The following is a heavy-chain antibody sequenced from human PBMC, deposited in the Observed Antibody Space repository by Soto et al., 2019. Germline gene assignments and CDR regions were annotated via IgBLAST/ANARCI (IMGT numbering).Heavy chain of an antibody. CDR1: GFTFSNYW. V-gene: IGHV3-7*03. D-gene: IGHD4-17*01. J-gene: IGHJ4*02. CDR3: AKLRSDYTVFDY. Sequence: PGGSLRLSCAPSGFTFSNYWMGWVRQAPGQGLEWVASIKQDGSVKHYVDSVKGRFTISRDNAEKSLHLQMNSLRAEDTAVYYCAKLRSDYTVFDYWGQGARVTVSS. CDR2: IKQDGSVK.